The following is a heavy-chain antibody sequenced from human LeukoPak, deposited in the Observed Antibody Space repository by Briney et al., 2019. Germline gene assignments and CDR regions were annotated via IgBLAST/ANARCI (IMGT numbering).Heavy chain of an antibody. CDR1: GGSISSSSYY. D-gene: IGHD3-9*01. J-gene: IGHJ5*02. CDR2: IYYSGAT. V-gene: IGHV4-39*07. Sequence: SETLSLTCTVSGGSISSSSYYWGWIRQSPGKGLEWIASIYYSGATYYNPSLKSRVTMSVDTSKNQFSLKMSSVTAADTAVYYCVRGDILTAYNWFDPWAQGFDPWGQGTLVTVSS. CDR3: VRGDILTAYNWFDPWAQGFDP.